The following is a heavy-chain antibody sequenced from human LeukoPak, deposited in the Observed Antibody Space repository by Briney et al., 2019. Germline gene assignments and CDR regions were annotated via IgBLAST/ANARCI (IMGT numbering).Heavy chain of an antibody. Sequence: PGGSPRLSCAASGFRFSSHWMSWVRQAPGKGLEWVSYISSSSSTIYYADSVKGRFTISRDNAKNSLYLQMNSLRAEDTAVYYCARVRISSGPGGYYFDYWGQGTLVTVSS. CDR2: ISSSSSTI. CDR3: ARVRISSGPGGYYFDY. V-gene: IGHV3-48*04. CDR1: GFRFSSHW. J-gene: IGHJ4*02. D-gene: IGHD6-19*01.